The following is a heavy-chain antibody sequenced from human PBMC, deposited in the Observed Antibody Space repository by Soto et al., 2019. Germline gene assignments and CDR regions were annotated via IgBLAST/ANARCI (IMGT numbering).Heavy chain of an antibody. CDR2: ISHSGST. Sequence: SSETLSLTCVDYGGYFSGYYWSLIRRPPGKGLEWIGEISHSGSTNSNPSLKSRVSISVVTSTTQFSLRLSYLSAAGTAVYYCVRTDPSRAFEIWGQGTMVTVS. CDR3: VRTDPSRAFEI. V-gene: IGHV4-34*01. CDR1: GGYFSGYY. J-gene: IGHJ3*02.